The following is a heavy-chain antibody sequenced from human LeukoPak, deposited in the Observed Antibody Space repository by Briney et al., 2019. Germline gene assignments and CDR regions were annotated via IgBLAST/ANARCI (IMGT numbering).Heavy chain of an antibody. V-gene: IGHV1-46*01. D-gene: IGHD2-21*02. Sequence: ASVRVSCKASGYTFTSYYMHWVRQAPGQGLEWMGIINPSGGSTSYAQKFQGRVTMTRDTSTSTVYMELSSLRSEDTAVYYCARTYCGGDCYADYYYYGMDVWGQGTTVTVSS. CDR3: ARTYCGGDCYADYYYYGMDV. CDR1: GYTFTSYY. CDR2: INPSGGST. J-gene: IGHJ6*02.